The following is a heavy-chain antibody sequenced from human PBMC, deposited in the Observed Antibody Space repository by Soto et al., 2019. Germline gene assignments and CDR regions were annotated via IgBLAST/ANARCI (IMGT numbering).Heavy chain of an antibody. J-gene: IGHJ5*02. V-gene: IGHV4-30-2*03. D-gene: IGHD3-10*01. CDR3: AMDYYGSGSFNWFDP. Sequence: SETLSLTCAVSGGSISSGGYSWSWIRQPPGKGLEWIGSIYYSGCTYYNPSLKSRVTISVDTSKNQFSLKLSSVTAADTAVYYCAMDYYGSGSFNWFDPWGQGTLVTVSS. CDR2: IYYSGCT. CDR1: GGSISSGGYS.